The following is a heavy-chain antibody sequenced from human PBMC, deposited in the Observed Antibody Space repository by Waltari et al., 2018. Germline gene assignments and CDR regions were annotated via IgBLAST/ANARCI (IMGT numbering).Heavy chain of an antibody. J-gene: IGHJ4*02. D-gene: IGHD6-19*01. Sequence: QVQLVASGGGVVQPGRSLRLSCAASGFTCSSLGTHWVRPAPGKGLEWVAVIWYDGSNKYYADSVKGRFTISRDNSKNTLYLQMNSLRAEDTAVYYCARGKVIAVSPLHYWGQGTLVTVSS. V-gene: IGHV3-33*01. CDR2: IWYDGSNK. CDR1: GFTCSSLG. CDR3: ARGKVIAVSPLHY.